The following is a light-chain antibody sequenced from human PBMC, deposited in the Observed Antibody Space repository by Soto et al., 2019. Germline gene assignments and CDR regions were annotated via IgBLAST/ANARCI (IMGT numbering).Light chain of an antibody. J-gene: IGLJ3*02. Sequence: QSALTQPASVSGSPGQSITISCTGTSSDIGGYNYVSWYQQHPGKAPKLMIYEVSYRPSGVSNRFSGSKSGNTASLTISGLQAEDEADYYCTSYTSTSPVVFGGGTKLTVL. CDR1: SSDIGGYNY. CDR2: EVS. CDR3: TSYTSTSPVV. V-gene: IGLV2-14*01.